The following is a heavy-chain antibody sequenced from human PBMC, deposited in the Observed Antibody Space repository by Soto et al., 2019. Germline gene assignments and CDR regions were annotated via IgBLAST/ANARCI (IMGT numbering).Heavy chain of an antibody. V-gene: IGHV4-61*01. CDR2: IYYSGST. Sequence: QVQLQESGPGLVKPSETLSLTCTVSGGSVSSGSYYWSWIRQPPGKGLEWIGYIYYSGSTNYNPSLKSRVTRSVDTPTNQFSLKLSSVTAADTAVYYCATTPPRITGTLGPYSWFDPWGQGTLVTVSS. CDR3: ATTPPRITGTLGPYSWFDP. J-gene: IGHJ5*02. D-gene: IGHD1-20*01. CDR1: GGSVSSGSYY.